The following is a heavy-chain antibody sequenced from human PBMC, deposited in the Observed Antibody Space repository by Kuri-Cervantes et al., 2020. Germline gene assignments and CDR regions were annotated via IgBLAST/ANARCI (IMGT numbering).Heavy chain of an antibody. J-gene: IGHJ4*02. CDR3: ARDQGNDDYGDYADY. Sequence: GESLKISCAASGFTFSNYAVQWVRQAPGKGLEWVAAISYDGSNKYYADSVKGRFTISRDNSKNTLYLQMNSLRPEDTAVYYCARDQGNDDYGDYADYWGQRTLVTVSS. CDR2: ISYDGSNK. CDR1: GFTFSNYA. V-gene: IGHV3-30-3*01. D-gene: IGHD4-17*01.